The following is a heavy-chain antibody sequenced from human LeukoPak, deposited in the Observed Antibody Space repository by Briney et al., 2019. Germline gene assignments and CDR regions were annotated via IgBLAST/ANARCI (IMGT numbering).Heavy chain of an antibody. Sequence: PSETLSLTCTVSGDSVSSGTYYWSWIRQPPGKGLEWIGYMYYIGSPNYNPSLKSRVTISVATSKNQFSLRLTSVTAADTAVYYCARSSGLYGRLHYYCGMAVCGLGSSVTVSS. D-gene: IGHD2-2*02. V-gene: IGHV4-61*01. J-gene: IGHJ6*01. CDR1: GDSVSSGTYY. CDR2: MYYIGSP. CDR3: ARSSGLYGRLHYYCGMAV.